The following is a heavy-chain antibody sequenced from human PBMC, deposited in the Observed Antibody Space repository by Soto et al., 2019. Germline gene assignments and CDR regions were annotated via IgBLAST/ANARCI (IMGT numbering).Heavy chain of an antibody. CDR3: ARGHASNGYYYSQLDYFDF. J-gene: IGHJ4*02. V-gene: IGHV1-69*01. CDR2: VVPMFGTG. Sequence: QVQLVQSGAEVKKPGSSVKVSCKASGGSFRTYSVSWLRQAPGQGLEWMGGVVPMFGTGTYAQKFQARVTITADESTSTAYMELSSLTSDDTAIYYCARGHASNGYYYSQLDYFDFWGQGTLVTVSS. CDR1: GGSFRTYS. D-gene: IGHD3-22*01.